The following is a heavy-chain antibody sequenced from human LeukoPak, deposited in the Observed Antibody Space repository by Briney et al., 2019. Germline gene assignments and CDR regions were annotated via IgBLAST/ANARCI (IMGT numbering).Heavy chain of an antibody. D-gene: IGHD2-2*01. CDR1: GFTFSSYG. J-gene: IGHJ3*02. CDR3: VKVVVPAAMRADSFDI. V-gene: IGHV3-23*01. Sequence: RPGGSLRLSCAASGFTFSSYGMSWVRQAPGKGLEWVSAISGSGGSTYYADSVKGRFTISRDNSKNTLYLQMSSLRAEDTAVYYCVKVVVPAAMRADSFDIWGQGTMVTVSS. CDR2: ISGSGGST.